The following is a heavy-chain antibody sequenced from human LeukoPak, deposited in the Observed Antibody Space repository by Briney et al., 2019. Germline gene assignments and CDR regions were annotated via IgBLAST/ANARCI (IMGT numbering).Heavy chain of an antibody. CDR1: GGSFSGYY. Sequence: SETLSLTCAVYGGSFSGYYWSWIRQPPGKGLEWIGEIDHSGSTNYNPSLKSRVTISVDTSKNQFSLKLSSVTAADTAVYYCARFNMVRGVDYWGQGTLVTVSS. V-gene: IGHV4-34*01. CDR2: IDHSGST. CDR3: ARFNMVRGVDY. D-gene: IGHD3-10*01. J-gene: IGHJ4*02.